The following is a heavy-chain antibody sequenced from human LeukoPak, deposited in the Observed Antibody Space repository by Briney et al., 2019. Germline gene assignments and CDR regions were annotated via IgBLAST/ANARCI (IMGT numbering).Heavy chain of an antibody. J-gene: IGHJ4*02. CDR1: GGSMSPYH. CDR3: ARAVSGRFDY. CDR2: IYYSGST. Sequence: PSETLSLTCTVSGGSMSPYHWSWIRQPPGKGLEWTGYIYYSGSTNYNPSLKSRVTISVDTSKNQFSLKLSSVTAADTAMYYYARAVSGRFDYWGQGTLVTVSS. D-gene: IGHD6-19*01. V-gene: IGHV4-59*08.